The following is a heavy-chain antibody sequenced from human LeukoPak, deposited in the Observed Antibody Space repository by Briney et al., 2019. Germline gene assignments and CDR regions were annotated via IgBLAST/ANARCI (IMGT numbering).Heavy chain of an antibody. V-gene: IGHV3-23*01. Sequence: PGGSLRLSCAASGFAFSNQAMGWVRQASGKGLEWVSVISDSGDITYYADSVKGRFTISRDNSKNTLFLQMNSLRVEDTATYYCAKDARRTSGWYFFDYWGQGILVTVSS. D-gene: IGHD6-19*01. J-gene: IGHJ4*02. CDR2: ISDSGDIT. CDR1: GFAFSNQA. CDR3: AKDARRTSGWYFFDY.